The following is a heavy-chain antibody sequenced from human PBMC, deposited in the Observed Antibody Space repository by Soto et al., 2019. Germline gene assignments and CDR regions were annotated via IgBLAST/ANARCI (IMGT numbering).Heavy chain of an antibody. CDR2: IGTSSSYI. CDR1: GFTFSSYS. CDR3: ARALLRFFDSLFSAIYS. Sequence: GGSLRLSCSASGFTFSSYSMNWVRQAPGKGLEWVSSIGTSSSYIYYADSVKGRFTISRDNAKNSLYLQMNSLRVEDMAVYYCARALLRFFDSLFSAIYSWGQGYLLTVSS. V-gene: IGHV3-21*01. D-gene: IGHD3-9*01. J-gene: IGHJ4*02.